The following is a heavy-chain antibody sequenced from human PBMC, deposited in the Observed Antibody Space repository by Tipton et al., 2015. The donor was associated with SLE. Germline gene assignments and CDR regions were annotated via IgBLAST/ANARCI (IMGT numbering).Heavy chain of an antibody. V-gene: IGHV4-38-2*02. CDR1: SYSIYNGFY. Sequence: TLSLTCSVSSYSIYNGFYWGWIRQSPGKGLEWIGYIFHSGNAYYNPSLKSRVTISVDMSRNQFSLRLNSVTAADTALYYCARGEADVLHIWGQGTVVSISS. CDR2: IFHSGNA. J-gene: IGHJ3*02. CDR3: ARGEADVLHI.